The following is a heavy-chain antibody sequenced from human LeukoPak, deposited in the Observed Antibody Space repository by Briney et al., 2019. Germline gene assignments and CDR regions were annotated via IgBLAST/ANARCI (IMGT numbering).Heavy chain of an antibody. J-gene: IGHJ6*02. CDR2: IYYSGST. CDR3: AREERYSSSWGRYYYYGMDV. D-gene: IGHD6-13*01. V-gene: IGHV4-59*12. Sequence: SETLSLTCTVSGGSISSYYCSWIRQPPGKGLEWIGYIYYSGSTNYNPSLKSRVTISVDTSKNQFSLKLSSVTAADTAVYYCAREERYSSSWGRYYYYGMDVWGQGTTVTVSS. CDR1: GGSISSYY.